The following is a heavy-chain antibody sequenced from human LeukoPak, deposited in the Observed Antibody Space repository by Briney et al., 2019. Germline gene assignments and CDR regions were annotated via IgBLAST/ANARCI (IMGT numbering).Heavy chain of an antibody. Sequence: SQTLYLTCTVSGGSISSGSYYWSWIRQPAGKGLEWIGRIYTSGSTNYNPSLKSRVTISVDTSKNQFSLKLSSVTAADTAVYYCARGDYDFWSGYSYWGQGTLVTVSS. CDR1: GGSISSGSYY. J-gene: IGHJ4*02. V-gene: IGHV4-61*02. CDR2: IYTSGST. D-gene: IGHD3-3*01. CDR3: ARGDYDFWSGYSY.